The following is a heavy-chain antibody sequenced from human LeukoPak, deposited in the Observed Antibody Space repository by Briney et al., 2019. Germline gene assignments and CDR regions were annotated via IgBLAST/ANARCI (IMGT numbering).Heavy chain of an antibody. CDR3: ARVSGGSGSTLYYYGMDV. J-gene: IGHJ6*02. CDR1: GFTFSSYS. CDR2: ISSSSSYI. V-gene: IGHV3-21*01. D-gene: IGHD3-10*01. Sequence: PGGSLRLSCAASGFTFSSYSMNWVRQAPGKGLEWVSSISSSSSYIYYADSVKGRFTISRDNAKNSLYLQMNSLRAEDTAVYYCARVSGGSGSTLYYYGMDVWGQGTTVSVSS.